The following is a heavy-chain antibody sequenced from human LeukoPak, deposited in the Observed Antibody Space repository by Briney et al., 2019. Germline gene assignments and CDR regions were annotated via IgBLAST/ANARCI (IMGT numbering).Heavy chain of an antibody. CDR1: GYSFSNYW. D-gene: IGHD5-18*01. Sequence: GESLKISCKGSGYSFSNYWIGWVRQMHGKGLEWMGIIYPGDSDTRYSPSFQGQVTISADKSISTAYLQWSSLKASDSAIYYCAREYSYGYGYWGQGTLVTVSS. V-gene: IGHV5-51*01. CDR3: AREYSYGYGY. J-gene: IGHJ4*02. CDR2: IYPGDSDT.